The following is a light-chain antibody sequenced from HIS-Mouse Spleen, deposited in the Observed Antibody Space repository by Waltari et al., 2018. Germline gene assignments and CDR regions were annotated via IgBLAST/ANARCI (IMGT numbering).Light chain of an antibody. J-gene: IGLJ2*01. Sequence: QSALTPPRSVSGSPGQSVTISCTGTSSDVGGSNYVSWYQQPPGHAPKRMIYDVSKRPSGVPDRFSGSKSGNTASLTISGLQAEDEADYYCCSYAGSYTFVVFGGGTKLTVL. CDR3: CSYAGSYTFVV. V-gene: IGLV2-11*01. CDR2: DVS. CDR1: SSDVGGSNY.